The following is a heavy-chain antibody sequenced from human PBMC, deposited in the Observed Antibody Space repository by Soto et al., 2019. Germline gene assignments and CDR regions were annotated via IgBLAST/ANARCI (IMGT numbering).Heavy chain of an antibody. CDR3: AKVTLYDILTGYYKGPYFDY. V-gene: IGHV3-23*01. CDR1: GFTFSSYA. Sequence: GSLGLSCAASGFTFSSYAISGVRQAPGKGLEWVSAISGSGGSTYYADSVKGRFTISRDNSKNTLYLQMNSLRAEDTAVYYCAKVTLYDILTGYYKGPYFDYWGQGTLVTVSS. CDR2: ISGSGGST. J-gene: IGHJ4*02. D-gene: IGHD3-9*01.